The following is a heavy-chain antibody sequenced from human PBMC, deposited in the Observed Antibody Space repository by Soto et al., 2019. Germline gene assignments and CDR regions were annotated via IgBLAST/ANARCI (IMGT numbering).Heavy chain of an antibody. CDR1: GGSISSGDYY. J-gene: IGHJ6*02. Sequence: SSETLSLTCTVSGGSISSGDYYWSWIRQPPGKGLEWIGYIYYSGSTYYNPSLKSRVTISVDTSKNQFSLKLSSVTAADTAVYYCDRAPFGHCSSTRCYPTYYYYGMDVWGQGTPVTVSS. V-gene: IGHV4-30-4*01. CDR2: IYYSGST. CDR3: DRAPFGHCSSTRCYPTYYYYGMDV. D-gene: IGHD2-2*01.